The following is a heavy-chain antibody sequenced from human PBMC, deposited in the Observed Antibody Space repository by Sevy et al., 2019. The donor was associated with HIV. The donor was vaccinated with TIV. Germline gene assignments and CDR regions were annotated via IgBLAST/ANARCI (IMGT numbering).Heavy chain of an antibody. Sequence: ASVKVSCKASGGTFSSYAISWVRQAPGQGLEWMGGIIPIFGTANYAQKFQGRVTITADKSTSTAYMELSSLRSEDTAVYYCARVSVDTAMGAADYYYYYMDVWGKGTTVTVSS. D-gene: IGHD5-18*01. CDR3: ARVSVDTAMGAADYYYYYMDV. J-gene: IGHJ6*03. CDR1: GGTFSSYA. CDR2: IIPIFGTA. V-gene: IGHV1-69*06.